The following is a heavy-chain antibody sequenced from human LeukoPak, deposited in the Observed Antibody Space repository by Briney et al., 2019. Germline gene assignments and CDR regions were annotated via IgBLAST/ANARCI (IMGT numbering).Heavy chain of an antibody. V-gene: IGHV4-38-2*01. Sequence: SETLSLTCAVSGYSISSGYYWGWIRQPPGKGLEWIGSIYHGGSTYYNPSLKSRVTISVDTSKNQFSLKLSSVTAADTAVCYCARVNTSIVVVVAAMGYFDYWGQGTLVTVSS. CDR1: GYSISSGYY. D-gene: IGHD2-15*01. CDR2: IYHGGST. J-gene: IGHJ4*02. CDR3: ARVNTSIVVVVAAMGYFDY.